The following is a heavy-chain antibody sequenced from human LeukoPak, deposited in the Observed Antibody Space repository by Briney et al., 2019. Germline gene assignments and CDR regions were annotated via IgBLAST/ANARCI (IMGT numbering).Heavy chain of an antibody. Sequence: PGGSLRLSCAASGFTFDDYAMHWVRQAPGKGLEWVSGISWNSGSIGYADSVKGRFTVSRDNSKNTLYLQMNSLRTEDTAMYYCAKDMGYTFGHAFDYWGQGTLVTVSS. CDR2: ISWNSGSI. CDR1: GFTFDDYA. D-gene: IGHD5-18*01. CDR3: AKDMGYTFGHAFDY. V-gene: IGHV3-9*01. J-gene: IGHJ4*02.